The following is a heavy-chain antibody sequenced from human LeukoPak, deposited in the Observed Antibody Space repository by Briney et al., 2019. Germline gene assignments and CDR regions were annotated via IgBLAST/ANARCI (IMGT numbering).Heavy chain of an antibody. D-gene: IGHD2-21*02. CDR3: ARPYGGDLYYFDY. Sequence: ASVKVSCKASGYTFTGYYMHWVRQAPGQGLEWMGWINPNSGGTNYAQKFQGGVTMTRDTSISTAYMELSRLRSDDTAVYYCARPYGGDLYYFDYWGQGTLVTVSS. CDR2: INPNSGGT. V-gene: IGHV1-2*02. J-gene: IGHJ4*02. CDR1: GYTFTGYY.